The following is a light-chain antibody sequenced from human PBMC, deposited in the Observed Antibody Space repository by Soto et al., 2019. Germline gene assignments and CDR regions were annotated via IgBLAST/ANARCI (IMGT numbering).Light chain of an antibody. CDR2: GAS. CDR1: QSVRNNY. J-gene: IGKJ5*01. CDR3: QQYGGSPMT. Sequence: EIVLTQSPVTLSLSPGERGTLAGRASQSVRNNYLAWYQHKPGQAPRLLISGASNRATGIPDRFSGSGSGTDFTLTISRLEPEDFALYYCQQYGGSPMTFGQGTRLEIK. V-gene: IGKV3-20*01.